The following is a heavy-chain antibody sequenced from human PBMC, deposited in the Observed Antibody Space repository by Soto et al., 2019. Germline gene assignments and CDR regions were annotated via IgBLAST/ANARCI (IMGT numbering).Heavy chain of an antibody. CDR1: GGSISSYY. D-gene: IGHD6-13*01. Sequence: SETLSLTCTVSGGSISSYYWSCIRQPAGKGLEWIGRIYTSGSTNYNPSLKSRVTMSVDTSKNQFSLKLSSVTAADTAVYYCARVATSSSWPLYYYYGMDVWGQGTTVTVSS. J-gene: IGHJ6*02. V-gene: IGHV4-4*07. CDR3: ARVATSSSWPLYYYYGMDV. CDR2: IYTSGST.